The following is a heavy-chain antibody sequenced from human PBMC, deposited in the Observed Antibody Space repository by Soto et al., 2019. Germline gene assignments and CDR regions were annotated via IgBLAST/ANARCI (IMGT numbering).Heavy chain of an antibody. CDR1: GDSISAYS. Sequence: QVQLQVSGPGLVKPSETLSLTCTVSGDSISAYSWYWVRQPPGKGLEWIGNIHYNGNTKYNPSLKSRVTMSLDTSYNHFSLRLISVTAADTAKYCSAREGNLGRWLQPLDFWGQGTLVTVSS. D-gene: IGHD5-12*01. CDR2: IHYNGNT. CDR3: AREGNLGRWLQPLDF. J-gene: IGHJ4*02. V-gene: IGHV4-59*01.